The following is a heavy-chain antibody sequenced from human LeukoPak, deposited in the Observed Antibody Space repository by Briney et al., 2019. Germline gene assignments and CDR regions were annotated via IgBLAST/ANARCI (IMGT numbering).Heavy chain of an antibody. V-gene: IGHV3-23*01. CDR2: ISGSGDST. J-gene: IGHJ6*03. Sequence: PGGSLRLSCAASGFTFNKCAMSWVRQAPGKGLEWGSAISGSGDSTYYADSVKGRFTISRDQSKNTLYLQMNSLRAEDTAVYYCAKDPTYYYYYMDVWGKGTTVTVSS. CDR3: AKDPTYYYYYMDV. CDR1: GFTFNKCA.